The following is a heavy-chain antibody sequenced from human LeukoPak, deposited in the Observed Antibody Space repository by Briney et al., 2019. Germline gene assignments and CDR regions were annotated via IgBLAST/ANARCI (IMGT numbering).Heavy chain of an antibody. J-gene: IGHJ6*04. V-gene: IGHV4-34*01. CDR3: ARGRNSYSSGWFRDYGMDV. CDR1: GGSFSGYY. Sequence: SETLSLTCAVYGGSFSGYYWSWIRQPPGKGLEWIGEINHSGSTNYNPSLKSRVTISVDTSKNQSSLKLSSVTAADTAVYYCARGRNSYSSGWFRDYGMDVWGKGTTVTVSS. D-gene: IGHD6-19*01. CDR2: INHSGST.